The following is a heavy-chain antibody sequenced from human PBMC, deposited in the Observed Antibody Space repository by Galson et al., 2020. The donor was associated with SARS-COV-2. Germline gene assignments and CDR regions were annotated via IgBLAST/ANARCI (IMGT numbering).Heavy chain of an antibody. CDR2: IKPDGSAD. J-gene: IGHJ4*02. Sequence: GGSLSLSCRVSGFTFSSNWMDWVRQAPGKGLEWVANIKPDGSADHYVDSVKGRFIISSDNAKNLLYLQMNSLRPEDTAEYFCAGEGDWDFHYWGQGALVTVSS. CDR1: GFTFSSNW. CDR3: AGEGDWDFHY. V-gene: IGHV3-7*01. D-gene: IGHD3-16*01.